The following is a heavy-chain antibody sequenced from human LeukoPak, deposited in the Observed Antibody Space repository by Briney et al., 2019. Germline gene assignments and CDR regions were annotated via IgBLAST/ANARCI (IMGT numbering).Heavy chain of an antibody. D-gene: IGHD5-12*01. CDR1: GFTFSSYA. CDR2: ISGSGGST. V-gene: IGHV3-23*01. Sequence: SGGSLRLSCAASGFTFSSYAMSWVRQAPGKGLEWVSAISGSGGSTYYADSVKGRFTISRDNSKNTLYLQMNSLRAEDTAVYYCAKGRGYSGYDQVFGPWGQGTLVTVSS. J-gene: IGHJ5*02. CDR3: AKGRGYSGYDQVFGP.